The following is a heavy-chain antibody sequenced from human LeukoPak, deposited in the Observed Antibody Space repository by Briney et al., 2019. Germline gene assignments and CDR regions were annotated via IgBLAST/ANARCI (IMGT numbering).Heavy chain of an antibody. D-gene: IGHD5-12*01. CDR3: ARGGYSGYTFDY. Sequence: GRSLRLSCAASGFTFSSYAMHWVRQAPGKGLEWVAVISYDGSNKYYADSVKGRFTISRDNSKNTLYLQMNGLRAEDTAVYYCARGGYSGYTFDYWGQGTLVTVSS. J-gene: IGHJ4*02. V-gene: IGHV3-30*04. CDR2: ISYDGSNK. CDR1: GFTFSSYA.